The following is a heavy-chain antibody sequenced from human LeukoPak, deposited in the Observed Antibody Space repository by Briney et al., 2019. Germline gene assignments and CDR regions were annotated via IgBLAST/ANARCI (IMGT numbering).Heavy chain of an antibody. Sequence: ASVKVSCKASGYTFTGYYMHWVRQAPGQGLEWMGWINPNSGGTNYAQKFQGRVTMTRDTSISTAYMELSRLRSDDTAVYYCARTVTTIYYYYYMDVWGKGTTVTVSS. CDR2: INPNSGGT. CDR3: ARTVTTIYYYYYMDV. D-gene: IGHD4-17*01. CDR1: GYTFTGYY. J-gene: IGHJ6*03. V-gene: IGHV1-2*02.